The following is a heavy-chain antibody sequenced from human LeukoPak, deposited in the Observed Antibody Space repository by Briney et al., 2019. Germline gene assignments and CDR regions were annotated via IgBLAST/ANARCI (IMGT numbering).Heavy chain of an antibody. CDR3: ARAEYSSRNNWFDP. D-gene: IGHD6-13*01. CDR1: GGSISSYY. V-gene: IGHV4-4*07. J-gene: IGHJ5*02. CDR2: IYTSGST. Sequence: PSQTLSLTCTVSGGSISSYYWSWIRQPAGKGLEWIGRIYTSGSTNYNPSLKSRVTMSVDTSKNQFSLKLSSVTAADTAVYYGARAEYSSRNNWFDPWGQGTLVSVSS.